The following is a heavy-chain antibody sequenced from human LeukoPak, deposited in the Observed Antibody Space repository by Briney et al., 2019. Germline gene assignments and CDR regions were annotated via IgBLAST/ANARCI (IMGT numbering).Heavy chain of an antibody. V-gene: IGHV3-13*04. J-gene: IGHJ4*02. D-gene: IGHD1-26*01. Sequence: GGSLRLSCAASGLTFSSYDMHWVRQATGKGLEWVSGIGTTGDTYYPGSVKGRFTISRENAKNSLYLQMNSLRAGDTAVYYCARGMGATTQSLFDQWGQGTLVTVSS. CDR1: GLTFSSYD. CDR2: IGTTGDT. CDR3: ARGMGATTQSLFDQ.